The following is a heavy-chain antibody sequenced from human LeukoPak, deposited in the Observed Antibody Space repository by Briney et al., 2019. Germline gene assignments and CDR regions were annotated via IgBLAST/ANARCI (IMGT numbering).Heavy chain of an antibody. Sequence: SETLSLTCAVYGGSFSGYYWSWIRQPPGKGLEWVGEINHSGSTNYNPSLKSRVTISVDTSKNQFSLKLSSVTAAGTAVYYCARGHYYYGSGSSAHDYWGQGTLVTVSS. V-gene: IGHV4-34*01. CDR2: INHSGST. CDR3: ARGHYYYGSGSSAHDY. CDR1: GGSFSGYY. J-gene: IGHJ4*02. D-gene: IGHD3-10*01.